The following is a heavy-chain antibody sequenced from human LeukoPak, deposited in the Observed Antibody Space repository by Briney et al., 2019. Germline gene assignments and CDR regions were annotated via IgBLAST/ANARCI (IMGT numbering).Heavy chain of an antibody. D-gene: IGHD2-2*01. CDR1: GYTFTGYY. J-gene: IGHJ6*02. Sequence: ASAKVSCKASGYTFTGYYMHWVRQAPGQGLEWMGWINPNSGGTNYAQKFQGRVTMTRDTSISTAYMELSRLRSDDTAVYYCARGIVVVPAAISNVYYYYGMDVWGQGTTVTVSS. CDR2: INPNSGGT. CDR3: ARGIVVVPAAISNVYYYYGMDV. V-gene: IGHV1-2*02.